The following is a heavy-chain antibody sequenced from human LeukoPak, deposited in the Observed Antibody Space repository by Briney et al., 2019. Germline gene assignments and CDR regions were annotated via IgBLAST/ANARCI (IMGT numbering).Heavy chain of an antibody. CDR2: ISGSGGRT. V-gene: IGHV3-23*01. D-gene: IGHD3-10*01. Sequence: AGGSLRRYGAASGFTGSSLAMIWVRQAPGQGREWASAISGSGGRTYYADSTKGRFTTTRDNSKNTLYLQMSSLRAEDTAVYYCARGSYYYGTDWGQGTLVTVSS. CDR1: GFTGSSLA. J-gene: IGHJ4*02. CDR3: ARGSYYYGTD.